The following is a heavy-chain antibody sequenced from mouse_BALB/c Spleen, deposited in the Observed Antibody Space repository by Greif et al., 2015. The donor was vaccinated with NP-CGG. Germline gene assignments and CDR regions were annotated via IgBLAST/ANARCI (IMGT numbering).Heavy chain of an antibody. CDR2: IDPSHSET. Sequence: GQLQQSGAELVRAGAPVKPSCQASGYTLTSHWVNWVKQRPGRGPEWIGRIDPSHSETHHNQKFKDKATLTVDKSSSTAYIQLSSLTSEDSAVYYCARSGVYGNWFAYWGQGTLVTVSA. V-gene: IGHV1-61*01. CDR3: ARSGVYGNWFAY. D-gene: IGHD2-1*01. J-gene: IGHJ3*01. CDR1: GYTLTSHW.